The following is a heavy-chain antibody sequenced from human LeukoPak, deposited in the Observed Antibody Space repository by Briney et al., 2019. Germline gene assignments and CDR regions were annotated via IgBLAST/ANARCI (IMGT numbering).Heavy chain of an antibody. CDR2: IYYTRST. Sequence: SETLSLTCTVSGGSISGYYWSWIRQPPGKGLEWIAYIYYTRSTNYNPSLKSRVTISVDTSKNQFSLKLSSVTAADTAVYYCARLSTSSGCGYWGQGTLVTVSS. CDR3: ARLSTSSGCGY. J-gene: IGHJ4*02. V-gene: IGHV4-59*08. CDR1: GGSISGYY. D-gene: IGHD3-22*01.